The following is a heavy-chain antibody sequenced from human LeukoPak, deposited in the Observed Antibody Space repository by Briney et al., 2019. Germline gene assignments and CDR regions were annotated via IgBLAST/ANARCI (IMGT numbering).Heavy chain of an antibody. CDR3: VRDRGPYYFDSSGSYYFDL. J-gene: IGHJ4*02. CDR2: ISSSSSTI. D-gene: IGHD3-22*01. CDR1: GFTFSSYS. Sequence: GGSLRLSCAASGFTFSSYSMNWVRQAPGKGLAWISDISSSSSTIYYADSVKGRFTISRDNAKNSLYLQMNSLRVEDTAVYYCVRDRGPYYFDSSGSYYFDLWGQGTLVTVSS. V-gene: IGHV3-48*04.